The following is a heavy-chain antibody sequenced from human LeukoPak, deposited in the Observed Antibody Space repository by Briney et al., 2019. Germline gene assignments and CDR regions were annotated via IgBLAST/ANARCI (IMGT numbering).Heavy chain of an antibody. Sequence: GGSLRLSCAASGFTFSSYAMSWVRQAPGKGPEWVAVIWYDGSNKYYADSVKGRFTISRDNSKNTLYLQMNSLRAEDTAVYYCARSDWFMYAFDIWGQGTMVTVSS. CDR2: IWYDGSNK. CDR1: GFTFSSYA. V-gene: IGHV3-33*08. CDR3: ARSDWFMYAFDI. D-gene: IGHD3-9*01. J-gene: IGHJ3*02.